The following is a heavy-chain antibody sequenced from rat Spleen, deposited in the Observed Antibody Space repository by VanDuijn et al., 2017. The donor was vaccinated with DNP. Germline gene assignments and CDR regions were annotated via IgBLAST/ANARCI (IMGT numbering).Heavy chain of an antibody. J-gene: IGHJ2*01. CDR2: ISYDGNTP. CDR1: GFTFSDYN. V-gene: IGHV5-7*01. CDR3: ARHLDINYGSYVGFDY. D-gene: IGHD1-3*01. Sequence: EVQLVESGGGLVQPGRSLKLSCAASGFTFSDYNMAWVRQAPKKGLEWVATISYDGNTPHYRDSLKGRFTISRDNAKNTQYLQMDSLRSEDTATYYCARHLDINYGSYVGFDYWGQGVMVTVSS.